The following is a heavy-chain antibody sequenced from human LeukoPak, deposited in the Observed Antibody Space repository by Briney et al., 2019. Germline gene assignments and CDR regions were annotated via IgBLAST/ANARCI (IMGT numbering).Heavy chain of an antibody. J-gene: IGHJ4*02. CDR2: ISYDGSNK. Sequence: GGSLRLSCAASGFTFSSYAMHWVRQAPGKGLEWVAVISYDGSNKYYADFVKGRFTISRDNSKNTLYLQMNSLRAEDTAVYYCARALDFDWLDYWGQGTLVTVSS. CDR3: ARALDFDWLDY. V-gene: IGHV3-30*04. D-gene: IGHD3-9*01. CDR1: GFTFSSYA.